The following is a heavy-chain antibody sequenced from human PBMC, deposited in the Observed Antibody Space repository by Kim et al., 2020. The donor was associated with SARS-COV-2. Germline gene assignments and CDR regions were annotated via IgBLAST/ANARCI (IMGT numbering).Heavy chain of an antibody. CDR3: TADEEYLLYGSGSYYSDY. J-gene: IGHJ4*02. Sequence: KGRFTISRDDSKNTLYLQMNSLKTEDTAVYYCTADEEYLLYGSGSYYSDYWGQGTLVTVSS. V-gene: IGHV3-15*01. D-gene: IGHD3-10*01.